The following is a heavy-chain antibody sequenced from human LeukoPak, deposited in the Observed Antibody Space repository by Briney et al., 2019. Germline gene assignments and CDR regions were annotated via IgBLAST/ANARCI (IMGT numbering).Heavy chain of an antibody. V-gene: IGHV3-9*01. Sequence: GRSLRLSCAASGFTFDDYAMHWVRLAPGKGLEWVSGISWNGGNIDYADSVKGRFTISRDNAKNSLYLQMSSLRAQDTALYYCVFEFKGRAGTTAFDYWGQGTLVTVSS. J-gene: IGHJ4*02. CDR3: VFEFKGRAGTTAFDY. D-gene: IGHD1-7*01. CDR2: ISWNGGNI. CDR1: GFTFDDYA.